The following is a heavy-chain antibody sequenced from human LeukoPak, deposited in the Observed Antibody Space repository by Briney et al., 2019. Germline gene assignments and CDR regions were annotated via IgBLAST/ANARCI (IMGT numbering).Heavy chain of an antibody. J-gene: IGHJ4*02. V-gene: IGHV4-4*09. CDR1: GGSISSYC. CDR2: IYTSGGT. Sequence: SETLCLTCTVSGGSISSYCWSWVRQPPGKGLEWIWYIYTSGGTNYIPSLKGRVTISIDTSKNQFSLKLSSVTAADSAVYYCARLTRLSTSPDRYYLDYWGQGTLVTVSS. D-gene: IGHD6-6*01. CDR3: ARLTRLSTSPDRYYLDY.